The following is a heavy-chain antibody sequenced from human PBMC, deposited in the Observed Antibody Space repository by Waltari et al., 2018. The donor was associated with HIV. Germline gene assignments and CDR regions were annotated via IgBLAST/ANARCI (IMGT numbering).Heavy chain of an antibody. J-gene: IGHJ5*02. V-gene: IGHV4-61*02. CDR1: GASISSGSYY. CDR2: IYSNGAS. D-gene: IGHD3-3*01. CDR3: ERARQTISGSVRSWFDP. Sequence: QVQLQESGPGLVKPSQTLSLTCSVSGASISSGSYYWTWVRQPAGKGLEWIGRIYSNGASNNNPSPTRRATMAIDTSRNRFASRLRSRTASAAAVYHGERARQTISGSVRSWFDPWGQGTLVTVSS.